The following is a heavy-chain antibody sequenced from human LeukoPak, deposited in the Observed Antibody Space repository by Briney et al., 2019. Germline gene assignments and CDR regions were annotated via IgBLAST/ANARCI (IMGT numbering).Heavy chain of an antibody. CDR3: ARSGELLWFGELSSDAFDI. Sequence: APVKVSCKASGYTFTSYGISWVRQAPGQGLEWMGWISAYNGNTNYAQKLQGRVTMTTDTSTSTAYMELRSLRSDDTAVYYCARSGELLWFGELSSDAFDIWGQGTMVTVSS. V-gene: IGHV1-18*01. D-gene: IGHD3-10*01. J-gene: IGHJ3*02. CDR1: GYTFTSYG. CDR2: ISAYNGNT.